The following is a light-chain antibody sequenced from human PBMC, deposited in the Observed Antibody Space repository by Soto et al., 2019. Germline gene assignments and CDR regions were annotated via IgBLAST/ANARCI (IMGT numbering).Light chain of an antibody. V-gene: IGKV3-15*01. CDR3: QQYNNWPPVT. CDR2: GES. Sequence: QRVXXXFXXYXQNXXEXXRXXXXGESTRATGIQARFSGSGSGTEFTLPISSLQSEDFAVYYWQQYNNWPPVTFGQGTRLEIK. CDR1: QRVXXX. J-gene: IGKJ5*01.